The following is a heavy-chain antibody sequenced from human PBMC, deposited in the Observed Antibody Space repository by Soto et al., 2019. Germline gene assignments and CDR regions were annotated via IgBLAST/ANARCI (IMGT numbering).Heavy chain of an antibody. CDR1: GVTFSDYY. CDR3: ARDGRQQLRRAPY. J-gene: IGHJ4*02. CDR2: ISSSGSTI. D-gene: IGHD6-13*01. V-gene: IGHV3-11*01. Sequence: GGSLRLSCAASGVTFSDYYMSWIRQDPGKGLEWVSYISSSGSTIYYADSVKGRFTISRDNAKNSLYLQMNSLRAEDTAVYYCARDGRQQLRRAPYWGQGTLVTVSS.